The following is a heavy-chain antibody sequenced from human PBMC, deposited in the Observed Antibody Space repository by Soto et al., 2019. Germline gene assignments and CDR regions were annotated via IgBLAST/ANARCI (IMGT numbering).Heavy chain of an antibody. CDR3: GRNVLAVTEDAVDV. CDR2: IGISIGYI. D-gene: IGHD4-4*01. J-gene: IGHJ3*01. CDR1: GFSLSSYT. Sequence: EEQLVESGGGLVKPGGSLRLSCVASGFSLSSYTMSWVRQAPGKGLEWVSSIGISIGYIYYAESVTGRFTISRDNAQNSLFLEINSLRAEDTALYFCGRNVLAVTEDAVDVWGQGTMVTVSS. V-gene: IGHV3-21*01.